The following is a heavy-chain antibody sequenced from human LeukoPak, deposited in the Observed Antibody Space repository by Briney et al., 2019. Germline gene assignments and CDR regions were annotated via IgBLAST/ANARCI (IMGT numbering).Heavy chain of an antibody. CDR2: ISSSSSYI. J-gene: IGHJ6*02. CDR1: GFTFSSYS. Sequence: PGGSLRLSCAASGFTFSSYSMNWVRQAPGKGLEWVSSISSSSSYIYYADSVKGRFTISRDNAKNSLYLQMNSLRAEDTAVYYCAREDIVATISFDYYGMDVWGQGTTVTVPS. CDR3: AREDIVATISFDYYGMDV. V-gene: IGHV3-21*01. D-gene: IGHD5-12*01.